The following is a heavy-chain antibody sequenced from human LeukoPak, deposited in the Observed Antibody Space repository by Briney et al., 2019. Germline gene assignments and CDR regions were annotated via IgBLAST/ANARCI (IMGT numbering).Heavy chain of an antibody. CDR3: ARGLYFRAEYFQH. D-gene: IGHD2-8*01. CDR1: GGSFSGYY. Sequence: SETLSLTCAVYGGSFSGYYWSWIRQPPGKGLEWIGEINHSGSTNYNPSLKSRVTISVDTSKNQFSLKLSSVTAADTAVYYCARGLYFRAEYFQHWDQGTLVTVSS. J-gene: IGHJ1*01. V-gene: IGHV4-34*01. CDR2: INHSGST.